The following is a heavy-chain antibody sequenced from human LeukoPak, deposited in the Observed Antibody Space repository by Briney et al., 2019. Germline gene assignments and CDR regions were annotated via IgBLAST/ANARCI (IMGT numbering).Heavy chain of an antibody. CDR3: ARAADGSSGRFDY. J-gene: IGHJ4*02. D-gene: IGHD6-19*01. V-gene: IGHV3-53*04. CDR1: GFTVSSNY. CDR2: IYSGGST. Sequence: GGSLRLSCAAPGFTVSSNYMSWVRQAPGKGLEWVSVIYSGGSTYYADSVKGRFTISRHNSQNTLYLQTNSLKSEDTAVYYCARAADGSSGRFDYWGQGTLVTVSS.